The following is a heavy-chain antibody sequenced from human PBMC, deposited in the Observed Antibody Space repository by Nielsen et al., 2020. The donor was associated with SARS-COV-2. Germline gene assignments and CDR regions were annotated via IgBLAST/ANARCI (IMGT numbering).Heavy chain of an antibody. CDR1: GFTFDDYA. CDR2: ISWNSGSI. CDR3: VEAFDI. V-gene: IGHV3-9*01. Sequence: SLKISCAASGFTFDDYAMHWVRQAPGKGLEWVSGISWNSGSIGYADSVKGRFTISRDNAKNSLYLQMNSLRAEDTAVYYCVEAFDIWGQGTMVTVSS. J-gene: IGHJ3*02.